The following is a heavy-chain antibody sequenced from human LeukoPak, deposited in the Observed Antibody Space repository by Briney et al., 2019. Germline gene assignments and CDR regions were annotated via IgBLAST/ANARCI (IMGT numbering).Heavy chain of an antibody. V-gene: IGHV3-23*01. CDR2: ISGSGVTT. D-gene: IGHD1-26*01. CDR3: AKDLGSGSYYPSEYFQH. CDR1: GITFNNNA. J-gene: IGHJ1*01. Sequence: GGSLRLSCAASGITFNNNAMSWVRQAPGKGLEWVSSISGSGVTTYYADSVKGRFTISRDNSKNTLYLQMNSLRAEDTAVYYCAKDLGSGSYYPSEYFQHWGQGTLVTVSS.